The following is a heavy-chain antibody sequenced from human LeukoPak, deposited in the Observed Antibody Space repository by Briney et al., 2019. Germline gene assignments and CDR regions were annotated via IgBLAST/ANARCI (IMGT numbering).Heavy chain of an antibody. CDR3: AKVGSSYCGGGTCYLDY. J-gene: IGHJ4*02. V-gene: IGHV3-23*01. Sequence: PGGSLRLSCAASGFTFSSYAMSWVRQAPGKGLEWVSAISGSGGRTYYADSVKGRFTISRDNSKNTLYLKMNSLRAEDTAVYYCAKVGSSYCGGGTCYLDYWGQGTLVTVSS. D-gene: IGHD2-15*01. CDR1: GFTFSSYA. CDR2: ISGSGGRT.